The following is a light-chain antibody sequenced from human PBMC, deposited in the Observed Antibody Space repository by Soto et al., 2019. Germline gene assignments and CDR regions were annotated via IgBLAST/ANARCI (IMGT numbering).Light chain of an antibody. Sequence: DIHMTQSPSTLSASVGDRVIITCRASQSISSWLAWYQQKPGTAPKLLIYKASTLQSGVPSRFSGSRSGTEFTLTISSLQPDDSATYYCQQYSDNWTFGQGTKV. CDR1: QSISSW. CDR2: KAS. V-gene: IGKV1-5*03. J-gene: IGKJ1*01. CDR3: QQYSDNWT.